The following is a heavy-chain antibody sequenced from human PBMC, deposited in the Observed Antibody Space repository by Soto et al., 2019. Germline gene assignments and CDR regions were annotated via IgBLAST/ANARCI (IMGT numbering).Heavy chain of an antibody. CDR2: INSDGSTT. CDR3: ARWAAVYGYFDY. Sequence: EVQLVESGGGLVQPGGSLRLSCAASGLTFSNFWMYWVRQAPGKGLVWVSRINSDGSTTGYADSAKGRFTISRDNAKRTLYLQMNSLRAEDTAVYYCARWAAVYGYFDYWGQGALVTVSS. J-gene: IGHJ4*02. V-gene: IGHV3-74*01. D-gene: IGHD5-18*01. CDR1: GLTFSNFW.